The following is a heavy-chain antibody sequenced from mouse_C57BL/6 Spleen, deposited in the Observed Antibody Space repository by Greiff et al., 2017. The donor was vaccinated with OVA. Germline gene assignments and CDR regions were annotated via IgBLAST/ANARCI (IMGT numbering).Heavy chain of an antibody. Sequence: EVKLMESGPGLAKPSQTLSLTCSVTGYSITSDYWNWIRKFPGNKLEYMGYISYSGSSYYNTSLKSRISITRDTSKNQYYLQLNSVTTEDTATYYCARYAYASSYWYFDVCGTGTTVTVSS. V-gene: IGHV3-8*01. CDR3: ARYAYASSYWYFDV. J-gene: IGHJ1*03. CDR2: ISYSGSS. CDR1: GYSITSDY. D-gene: IGHD1-1*01.